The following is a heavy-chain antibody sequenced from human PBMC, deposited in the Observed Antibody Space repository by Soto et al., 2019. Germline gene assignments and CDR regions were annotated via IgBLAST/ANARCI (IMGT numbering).Heavy chain of an antibody. V-gene: IGHV4-30-4*01. CDR1: GGSTSSDNY. J-gene: IGHJ4*02. CDR3: AREGGESSDGLYYFDS. Sequence: QVQLQESGPGLVKPSQTLSLTCTVSGGSTSSDNYWSWIRQPPGKGLEWIGHIYYSGNTDYNPSLKSRLHISIDTSKNQFSLKLSSVTAADTAVYFCAREGGESSDGLYYFDSWGQGSLVTVSS. CDR2: IYYSGNT. D-gene: IGHD3-16*01.